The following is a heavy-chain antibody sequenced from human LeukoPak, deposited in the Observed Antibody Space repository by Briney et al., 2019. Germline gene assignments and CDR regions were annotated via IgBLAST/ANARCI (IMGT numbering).Heavy chain of an antibody. CDR1: GYTFTSYD. J-gene: IGHJ4*02. CDR3: ARSSVGARRRIDY. CDR2: MNPNSGDT. V-gene: IGHV1-8*01. D-gene: IGHD1-26*01. Sequence: ASVKVSCKASGYTFTSYDINWVRQAPGQGLEWMGWMNPNSGDTDYAQKFQGRVTMTRSTSINTAYMELNSLTSEDTAVYYCARSSVGARRRIDYWGQGSLVAVSS.